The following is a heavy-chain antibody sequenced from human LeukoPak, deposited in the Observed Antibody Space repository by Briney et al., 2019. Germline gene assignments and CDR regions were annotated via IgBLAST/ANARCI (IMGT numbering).Heavy chain of an antibody. V-gene: IGHV4-34*01. CDR3: ARGRGGYYYYFDY. D-gene: IGHD3-22*01. Sequence: KPSETLSLTCAVYGGSFSGYYWSWIRQPPGKGLEWIGEINHSGSTNYNPSLKSRVTISVDTSKNQFSLKLSSVTAADTAVYYCARGRGGYYYYFDYWGQGTLVTVSS. CDR2: INHSGST. CDR1: GGSFSGYY. J-gene: IGHJ4*02.